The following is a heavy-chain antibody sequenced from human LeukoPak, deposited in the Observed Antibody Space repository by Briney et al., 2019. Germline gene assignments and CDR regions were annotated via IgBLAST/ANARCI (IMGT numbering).Heavy chain of an antibody. J-gene: IGHJ4*02. V-gene: IGHV4-59*01. CDR2: IYYSGDT. CDR3: ARQQIIEVAADY. Sequence: PSETLSLTCTVSGGSINTYYWSWLRQPPGKGLEWIGCIYYSGDTYYNPSLKSRVTMSVDTSKNQLSLKLSSVTAADTAIYYCARQQIIEVAADYWGQGTLVTVSS. D-gene: IGHD6-19*01. CDR1: GGSINTYY.